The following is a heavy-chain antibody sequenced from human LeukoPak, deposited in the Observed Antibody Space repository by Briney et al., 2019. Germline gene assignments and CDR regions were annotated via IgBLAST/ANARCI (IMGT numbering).Heavy chain of an antibody. D-gene: IGHD3-16*01. V-gene: IGHV3-11*04. J-gene: IGHJ4*02. CDR2: ISSSGSTI. CDR1: GFSFSDYY. Sequence: GGSLRLSCAASGFSFSDYYMAWVRQAPGKGLEWVSYISSSGSTIYYADSVKGRFTISRDNAKNSLYLQMNGLRVEDTAVYYCARGDDFSGDHWGQGTLVTVSS. CDR3: ARGDDFSGDH.